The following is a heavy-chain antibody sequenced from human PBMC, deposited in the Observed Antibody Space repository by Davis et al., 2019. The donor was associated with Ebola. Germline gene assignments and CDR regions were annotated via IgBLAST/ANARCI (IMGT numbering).Heavy chain of an antibody. V-gene: IGHV4-34*11. Sequence: MPSETLSLTCAVYGGSFSGYYWSWIRHPPGKGLAWIGFVHFSGNTKNTPSLTSRVTISRDASENQFSLKLTSVTAADTAVYYCARGGVGGALAAGSDYWGQGALVTVSS. CDR3: ARGGVGGALAAGSDY. D-gene: IGHD2-15*01. CDR2: VHFSGNT. CDR1: GGSFSGYY. J-gene: IGHJ4*02.